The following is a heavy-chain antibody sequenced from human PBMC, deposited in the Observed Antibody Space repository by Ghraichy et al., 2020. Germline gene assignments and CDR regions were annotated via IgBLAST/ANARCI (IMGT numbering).Heavy chain of an antibody. V-gene: IGHV3-30-3*01. Sequence: GGSLRLSCAASGFTFSSYAMHWVRQAPGKGLEWVAVISYDGSNKYYADSVKGRFTISRDNSKNTLYLQMNSLRAEDTAVYYCARDFGYCSSTSCYRGSLYYYYGMDVWGQGTTVTVSS. J-gene: IGHJ6*02. CDR2: ISYDGSNK. D-gene: IGHD2-2*02. CDR3: ARDFGYCSSTSCYRGSLYYYYGMDV. CDR1: GFTFSSYA.